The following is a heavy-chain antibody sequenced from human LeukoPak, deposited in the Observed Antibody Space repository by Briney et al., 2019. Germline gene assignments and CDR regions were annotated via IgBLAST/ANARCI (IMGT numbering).Heavy chain of an antibody. J-gene: IGHJ1*01. CDR2: IIPIFGTA. D-gene: IGHD3-22*01. Sequence: SVKVSCKASGGTFSSYAISWVRQAPGQGLEWMGRIIPIFGTANYAQKSQGRVTITTDESTSTAYMGLSSLRSEDTAVYYCARGIPDYYDSSGYYPAEYFQHWGQGTLVTVSS. CDR3: ARGIPDYYDSSGYYPAEYFQH. CDR1: GGTFSSYA. V-gene: IGHV1-69*05.